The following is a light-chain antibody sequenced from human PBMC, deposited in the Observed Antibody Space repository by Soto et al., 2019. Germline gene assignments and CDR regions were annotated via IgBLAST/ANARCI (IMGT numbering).Light chain of an antibody. Sequence: IQSTQSPSSLPASVGDRVTITCPASQGISSYLAWYQQKPGKAPKLLIYAASTLQSGVPSRFSVSGSGTDFTLTISCLQYEDFATYDCQQYYSYTITFGQGTRLEIK. CDR1: QGISSY. J-gene: IGKJ5*01. CDR3: QQYYSYTIT. V-gene: IGKV1-9*01. CDR2: AAS.